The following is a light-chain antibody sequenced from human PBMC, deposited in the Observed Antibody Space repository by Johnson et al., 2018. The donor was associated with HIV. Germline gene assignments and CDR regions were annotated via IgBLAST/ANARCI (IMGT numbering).Light chain of an antibody. CDR1: SSNIGTNF. CDR2: ENN. V-gene: IGLV1-51*02. J-gene: IGLJ1*01. Sequence: HSVLTQPPSVSAAPGQKVTISCSGSSSNIGTNFVSWYQQFPGAAPKLLIYENNKRPSGIPDRFSGSKSGTSATLDITRLQTGDEADYYCASWDRSLTVGTVFGPGTRVTVL. CDR3: ASWDRSLTVGTV.